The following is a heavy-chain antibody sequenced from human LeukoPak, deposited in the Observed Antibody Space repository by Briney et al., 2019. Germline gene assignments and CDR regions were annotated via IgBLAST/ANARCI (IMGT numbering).Heavy chain of an antibody. CDR2: ISYDGSNK. V-gene: IGHV3-30*04. CDR3: ARDPGIAAAAPDY. Sequence: PGGSLRLSCAASRFTFSSYAMHWVRQAPGKGLEWVAVISYDGSNKYYADSVKGRFTISRDNSKNTLYLQMNSLRAEDTAVYYCARDPGIAAAAPDYWGQGTLVTVSS. J-gene: IGHJ4*02. CDR1: RFTFSSYA. D-gene: IGHD6-13*01.